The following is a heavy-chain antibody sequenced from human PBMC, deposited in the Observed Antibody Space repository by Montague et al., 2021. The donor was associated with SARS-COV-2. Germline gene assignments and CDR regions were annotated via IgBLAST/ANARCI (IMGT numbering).Heavy chain of an antibody. D-gene: IGHD1-26*01. CDR2: ISYDGSNK. CDR3: ARDPDSGSYSPGAFDI. J-gene: IGHJ3*02. V-gene: IGHV3-30-3*01. CDR1: GFTFSSYA. Sequence: SLRLSCAASGFTFSSYAMHWVRQAPGKGLEWVAVISYDGSNKYYADSVKGRFTISRDNSKNTLYLQMNSLRAEDTAVYYCARDPDSGSYSPGAFDIWGQGTMVTVSS.